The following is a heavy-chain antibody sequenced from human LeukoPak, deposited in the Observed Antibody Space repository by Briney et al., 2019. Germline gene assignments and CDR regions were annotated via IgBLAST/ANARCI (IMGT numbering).Heavy chain of an antibody. CDR2: INTTGNT. CDR3: ASGSRSGWFGP. J-gene: IGHJ5*02. CDR1: GGSISSGNHY. Sequence: SQTLSLTCTVSGGSISSGNHYFSWIRQPAGKGLERIGRINTTGNTNDNPSLKSRVTISVDTSKNQFSLKLSSVTASDTAVYYCASGSRSGWFGPRGQGTLVTVSS. V-gene: IGHV4-61*02. D-gene: IGHD5-12*01.